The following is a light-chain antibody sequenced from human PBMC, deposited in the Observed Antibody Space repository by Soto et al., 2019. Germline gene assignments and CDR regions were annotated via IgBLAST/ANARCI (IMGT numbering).Light chain of an antibody. Sequence: EIVMTQSPATLSVSPGERATLACRASQSVSSNLAWYQQKPGQAPRLLIYDASTRVTGIPARFSGSGSGTEFTLTISSLQSEDFAVYYCQQYNNWPPKTFGPGTKVDIK. CDR3: QQYNNWPPKT. J-gene: IGKJ3*01. CDR2: DAS. CDR1: QSVSSN. V-gene: IGKV3-15*01.